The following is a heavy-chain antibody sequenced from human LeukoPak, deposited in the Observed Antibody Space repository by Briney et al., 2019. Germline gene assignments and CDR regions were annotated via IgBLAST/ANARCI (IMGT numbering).Heavy chain of an antibody. Sequence: GGSLRLSCAASGFTFSSYSMNWVRQAPGKGLEWVSSISSRSSYIYYADSVKGRFTISRDNAKNPLYLQVNSLRAEDTAVYYCARDLLGWELHYFDYWGQGTLVTVSS. D-gene: IGHD1-26*01. CDR1: GFTFSSYS. V-gene: IGHV3-21*01. CDR3: ARDLLGWELHYFDY. J-gene: IGHJ4*02. CDR2: ISSRSSYI.